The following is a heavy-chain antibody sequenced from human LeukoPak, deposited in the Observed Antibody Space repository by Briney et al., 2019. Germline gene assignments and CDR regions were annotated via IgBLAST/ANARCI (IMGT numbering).Heavy chain of an antibody. CDR3: ARDLEQWLVQPGLHYDY. CDR1: GYTFTSYG. V-gene: IGHV1-18*01. Sequence: ASVKVSCKASGYTFTSYGISWVRQAPGQGLEWMGWTSEYNGNTNYAQKLQGRVTMTTDTSTSTAYMELRSLRSDDTAVYYCARDLEQWLVQPGLHYDYWGQGTLVTVSS. CDR2: TSEYNGNT. D-gene: IGHD6-19*01. J-gene: IGHJ4*02.